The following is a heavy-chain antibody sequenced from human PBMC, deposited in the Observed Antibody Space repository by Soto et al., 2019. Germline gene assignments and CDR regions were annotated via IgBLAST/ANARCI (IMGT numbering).Heavy chain of an antibody. CDR3: AKEGGGDGYCSSHSCFTYYYYYGMDV. J-gene: IGHJ6*02. CDR2: ISGSGGST. CDR1: GFTFSSYA. D-gene: IGHD2-2*02. Sequence: PGGSLRLSCAASGFTFSSYAMSWVRQAPGKGLEWVSAISGSGGSTYYADSVKGRFTISRDNSKNTLYLQMNSLRAEDTAVYYCAKEGGGDGYCSSHSCFTYYYYYGMDVWGQGTTVTVSS. V-gene: IGHV3-23*01.